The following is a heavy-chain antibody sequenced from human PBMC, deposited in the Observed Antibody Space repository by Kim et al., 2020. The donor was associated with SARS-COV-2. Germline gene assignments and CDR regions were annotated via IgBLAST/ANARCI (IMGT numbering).Heavy chain of an antibody. D-gene: IGHD2-2*01. CDR2: ISYDGSNK. CDR1: GFTFSSYG. J-gene: IGHJ4*02. CDR3: AMGCSSTSCFNFDY. V-gene: IGHV3-30*03. Sequence: GGSLRLSCAASGFTFSSYGMHWVRQAPGKGLEWVAVISYDGSNKYYADSVKGRFTISRDNSKNTLYLQMNSLRAEDTAVYYCAMGCSSTSCFNFDYWGQG.